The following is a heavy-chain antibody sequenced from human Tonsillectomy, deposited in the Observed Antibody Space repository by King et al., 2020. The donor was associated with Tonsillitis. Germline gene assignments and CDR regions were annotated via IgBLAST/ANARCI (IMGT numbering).Heavy chain of an antibody. CDR2: ISGYNGIT. CDR3: ARDRDLVTGYFDNWLDP. J-gene: IGHJ5*02. Sequence: QLVQSGAEVKKPGASVKVSCKASGYSFSSYGITWVRQAPGQGLEWRGWISGYNGITNHAQKPQGRVTMTIDTFTSTAYMELRSLRFDDTAVYYCARDRDLVTGYFDNWLDPWGQGTLVTVSS. V-gene: IGHV1-18*01. CDR1: GYSFSSYG. D-gene: IGHD3-9*01.